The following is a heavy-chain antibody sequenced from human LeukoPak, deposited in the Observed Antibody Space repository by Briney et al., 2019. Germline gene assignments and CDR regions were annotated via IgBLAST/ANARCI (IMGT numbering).Heavy chain of an antibody. J-gene: IGHJ4*02. D-gene: IGHD3-10*01. Sequence: GGSLRLSCAASGFTFSSYSMTWVRQAPGKGLEWVSSISSSSSYIYYADSVKGRFTISRDNAKNSLYLQMNSLRAEDTAVYYCARVWFGELSLDYWGQGTLVTVSS. CDR1: GFTFSSYS. CDR2: ISSSSSYI. CDR3: ARVWFGELSLDY. V-gene: IGHV3-21*01.